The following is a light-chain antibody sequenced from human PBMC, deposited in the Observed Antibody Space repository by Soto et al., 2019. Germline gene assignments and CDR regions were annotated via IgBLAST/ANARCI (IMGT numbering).Light chain of an antibody. V-gene: IGKV3-15*01. Sequence: EIVMTQSPATLSVSPGERATLSCRASQSLSSNLAWYQQKPGQAPRLLIYGASTRATGIPARFSGSGSGTEFTLTISSLQSEDFAVYYCQQYNNWPPDTFGQGTKLEIK. CDR2: GAS. CDR3: QQYNNWPPDT. J-gene: IGKJ2*01. CDR1: QSLSSN.